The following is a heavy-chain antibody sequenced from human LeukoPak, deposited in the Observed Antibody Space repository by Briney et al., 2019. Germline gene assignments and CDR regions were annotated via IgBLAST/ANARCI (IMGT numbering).Heavy chain of an antibody. CDR2: ISYDGSNK. D-gene: IGHD5-12*01. J-gene: IGHJ4*02. V-gene: IGHV3-30*03. CDR3: ARTKGLVAKDY. Sequence: GGSLRLSCAASGFTFSSYGMHWVRQAPGKGLEWVAVISYDGSNKYYADSVKGRFTISRENSKNTLYLQMNSLRAEDTAVYYCARTKGLVAKDYWGQGTLVTVSS. CDR1: GFTFSSYG.